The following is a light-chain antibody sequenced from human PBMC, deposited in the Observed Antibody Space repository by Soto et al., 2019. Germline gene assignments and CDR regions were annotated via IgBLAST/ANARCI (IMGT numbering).Light chain of an antibody. CDR2: GAS. Sequence: EIMMTQSLATLSVSPGERATLSCRASQSVSSKLAWFQQKPGQVPRLLIYGASTRATGLPARFSGTGSGAEFTFTISSLQSEDFAVYYCQQYNNWPHTFGQGTKLEIK. V-gene: IGKV3-15*01. J-gene: IGKJ2*01. CDR3: QQYNNWPHT. CDR1: QSVSSK.